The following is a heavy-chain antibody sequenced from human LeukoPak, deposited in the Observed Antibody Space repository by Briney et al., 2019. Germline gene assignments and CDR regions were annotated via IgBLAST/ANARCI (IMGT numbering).Heavy chain of an antibody. CDR1: GYIFTAYF. D-gene: IGHD2-2*01. CDR2: INPNNGDT. V-gene: IGHV1-2*02. Sequence: GASVKVSCKASGYIFTAYFIHWVRQAPGQGLEWMGWINPNNGDTRYAQKFQGRITMTRDSSLSTAYMGLSSLRSDDTDVYYCVRDGYCSRSNCLWAGWFDPWGQGTLLTVSS. CDR3: VRDGYCSRSNCLWAGWFDP. J-gene: IGHJ5*02.